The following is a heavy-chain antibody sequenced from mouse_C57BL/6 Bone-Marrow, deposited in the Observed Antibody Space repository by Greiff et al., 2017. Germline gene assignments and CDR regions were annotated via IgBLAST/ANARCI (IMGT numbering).Heavy chain of an antibody. J-gene: IGHJ3*01. CDR3: ARSNYDYDRFAY. CDR2: INPGSGGT. CDR1: GYAFTNYL. Sequence: QVQLQQSGAELVRPGTSVKVSCKASGYAFTNYLIEWVKQRPGQGLEWIGVINPGSGGTNYNEKFKGKATLTADKSSSTAYMQLSSLTSEDSAVYFCARSNYDYDRFAYWGQGTLVTVSA. V-gene: IGHV1-54*01. D-gene: IGHD2-4*01.